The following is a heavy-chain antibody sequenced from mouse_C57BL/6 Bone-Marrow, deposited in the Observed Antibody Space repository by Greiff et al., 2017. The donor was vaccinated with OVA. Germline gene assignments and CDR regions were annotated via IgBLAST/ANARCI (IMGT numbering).Heavy chain of an antibody. D-gene: IGHD2-5*01. CDR2: IRNKANGYTT. V-gene: IGHV7-3*01. CDR1: GFTFTDYY. Sequence: EVKLMESGGGLVQPGGSLSLSCAASGFTFTDYYMSWVRQPPGKALEWLGFIRNKANGYTTEYSASVKGRFTISRDNSQSILYLQMNALRAEDSATYYCARYPSNSNYENWYFDVWGTGTTVTVSS. CDR3: ARYPSNSNYENWYFDV. J-gene: IGHJ1*03.